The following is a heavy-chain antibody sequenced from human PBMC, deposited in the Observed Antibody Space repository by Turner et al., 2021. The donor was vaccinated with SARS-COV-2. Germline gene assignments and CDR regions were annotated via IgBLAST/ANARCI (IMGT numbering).Heavy chain of an antibody. CDR3: AKVESSGWYDIYQYSMDV. V-gene: IGHV3-30*18. CDR2: RSYDGSNK. D-gene: IGHD6-19*01. Sequence: QVQLVKSGGGVVQPVRSLRLSCAVSGFTFSSYGMHWVRQAPGKGLEWVAVRSYDGSNKYYADFVKGRFTISRDNSKNTLYLQMNSLRAEYTAVYYCAKVESSGWYDIYQYSMDVWGQGTTVTVSS. CDR1: GFTFSSYG. J-gene: IGHJ6*02.